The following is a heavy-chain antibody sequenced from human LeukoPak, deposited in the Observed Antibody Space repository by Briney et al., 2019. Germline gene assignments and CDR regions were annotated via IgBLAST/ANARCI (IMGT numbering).Heavy chain of an antibody. D-gene: IGHD3-16*01. V-gene: IGHV3-7*01. Sequence: PGGSLRLSCAAFGFTFRSYWMSWVRQAPGKGLEWVANIKQDGSEKYYVDSVKGRFTISRDNAKNSLYLQMNSLRAEDTAVYYCARGGLWGTFDYWGQGTLVTVSS. J-gene: IGHJ4*02. CDR1: GFTFRSYW. CDR2: IKQDGSEK. CDR3: ARGGLWGTFDY.